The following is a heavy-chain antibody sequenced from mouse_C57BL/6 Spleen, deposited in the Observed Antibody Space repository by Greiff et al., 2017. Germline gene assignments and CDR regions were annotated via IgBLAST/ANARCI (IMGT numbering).Heavy chain of an antibody. D-gene: IGHD4-1*01. CDR1: GFTFSDYG. CDR2: SSNLAYSI. J-gene: IGHJ2*01. Sequence: EVKLVESGGGLVQPGGSLKLSCAASGFTFSDYGMAWVRQAPRKGPEWVAFSSNLAYSIYYADTVTGRFTISRENAKNTLYLEMSSLRSEDTAMDYCARQGTGPYFDYWGQGTTLTVSS. V-gene: IGHV5-15*01. CDR3: ARQGTGPYFDY.